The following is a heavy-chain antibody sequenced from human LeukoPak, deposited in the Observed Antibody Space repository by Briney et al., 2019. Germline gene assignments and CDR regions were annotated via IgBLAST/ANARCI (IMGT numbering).Heavy chain of an antibody. CDR2: IIPIFGTA. J-gene: IGHJ5*02. CDR3: ASNYDSSGYYYRT. V-gene: IGHV1-69*05. Sequence: SVKVSCKASGGTFSSYAISWVRQAPGQGLEWMGRIIPIFGTANYAQKFQGRVTITTDESTSTAYMELSSLRSEDTAVYYCASNYDSSGYYYRTWGQATLVTVSS. CDR1: GGTFSSYA. D-gene: IGHD3-22*01.